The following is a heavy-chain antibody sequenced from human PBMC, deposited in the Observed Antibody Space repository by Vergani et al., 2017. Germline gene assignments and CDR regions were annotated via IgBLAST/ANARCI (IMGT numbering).Heavy chain of an antibody. D-gene: IGHD6-13*01. CDR1: GGSIGSNY. V-gene: IGHV4-59*01. Sequence: QVQLQESGPGLVKASETLSLTCTVSGGSIGSNYWNWIRQPPGKGLEWIGYIYYSGNTNYNPSLKSRVTLSVDTSKNQFSLNLSSVTAADTAVYYCASGSSWYNWFDPWGQGTLVTVSS. CDR2: IYYSGNT. CDR3: ASGSSWYNWFDP. J-gene: IGHJ5*02.